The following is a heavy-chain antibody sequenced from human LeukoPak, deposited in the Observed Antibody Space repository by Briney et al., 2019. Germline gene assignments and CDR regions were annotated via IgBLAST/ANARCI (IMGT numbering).Heavy chain of an antibody. J-gene: IGHJ4*02. CDR2: TNSDMSDI. CDR3: AGGVASRLLDY. Sequence: GGSLRLSCVASGFAFGTYWMHWVRQVPGQGLLWVARTNSDMSDIIYADSVKGRFIISRDNTKSTLFLQMNTLRLDDSAVYYCAGGVASRLLDYWGRGTPVTVSS. CDR1: GFAFGTYW. V-gene: IGHV3-74*01. D-gene: IGHD4-17*01.